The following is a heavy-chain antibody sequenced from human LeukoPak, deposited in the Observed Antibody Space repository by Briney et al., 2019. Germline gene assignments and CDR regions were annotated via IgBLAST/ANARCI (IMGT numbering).Heavy chain of an antibody. D-gene: IGHD4-11*01. Sequence: SETLSLTCAVYGGSFSGYYWSWIRQPPGKGLEWIGEINHSGSTNYNPSLKSRVTISVDTSKNQFSLKLSSVTAADTAVYYCARLRVTTDWGQGTLVTVSS. CDR2: INHSGST. CDR1: GGSFSGYY. CDR3: ARLRVTTD. V-gene: IGHV4-34*01. J-gene: IGHJ4*02.